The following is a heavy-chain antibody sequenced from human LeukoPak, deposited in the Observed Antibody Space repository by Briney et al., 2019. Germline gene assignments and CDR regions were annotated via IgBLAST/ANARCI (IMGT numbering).Heavy chain of an antibody. D-gene: IGHD3-16*01. CDR3: VRHPRGGPYFDY. Sequence: SETLSLTCSVSGGSVSSANYYWSWVRQPPGKGLEWTGYIYYSGSTTYNPSLKSRVTISVDTSKNQFSLKLTSVTAADTGVYYCVRHPRGGPYFDYWGQGTLVTVSS. CDR1: GGSVSSANYY. CDR2: IYYSGST. J-gene: IGHJ4*02. V-gene: IGHV4-61*01.